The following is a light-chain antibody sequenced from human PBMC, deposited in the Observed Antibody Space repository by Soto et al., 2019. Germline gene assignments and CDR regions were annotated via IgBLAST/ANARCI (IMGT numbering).Light chain of an antibody. J-gene: IGKJ5*01. V-gene: IGKV3D-20*02. Sequence: ETVLKQSPGTLSLPPGERVTLSCRPSQSLSSTYLAWYQQKPGQAPRLLIYGASSRATGIPARFSGSGSETDFTLTISSLEPEDFAVYYCQQRSDWPLTFGQGTRLE. CDR2: GAS. CDR3: QQRSDWPLT. CDR1: QSLSSTY.